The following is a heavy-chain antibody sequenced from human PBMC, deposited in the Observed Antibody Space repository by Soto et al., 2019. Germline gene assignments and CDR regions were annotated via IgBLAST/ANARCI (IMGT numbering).Heavy chain of an antibody. J-gene: IGHJ6*03. CDR2: IYYSGST. D-gene: IGHD2-15*01. V-gene: IGHV4-31*03. CDR1: GGSISSGVYY. CDR3: ARGYCSGGSCYSWHYYYYMDV. Sequence: PSETLSLTCTVSGGSISSGVYYWSWIRQHPGKGLEWIGYIYYSGSTYYNPSLKSRVTISVDTSKNQFSLKLSSVTAADTAVYYCARGYCSGGSCYSWHYYYYMDVWGKGTTVTVSS.